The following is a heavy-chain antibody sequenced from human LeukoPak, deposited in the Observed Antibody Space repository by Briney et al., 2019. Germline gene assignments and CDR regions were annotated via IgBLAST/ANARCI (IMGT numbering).Heavy chain of an antibody. J-gene: IGHJ3*02. V-gene: IGHV3-48*01. CDR3: ARDTHYYGSGSPAFDI. CDR1: RFTFSSYS. CDR2: ISFSSATI. D-gene: IGHD3-10*01. Sequence: PGGSLRLSCEASRFTFSSYSMNWVRQAPGKGLEWVSYISFSSATIHYADSVKGRFTVSRDNAKNSLYLQMNSLRAEDTALYYCARDTHYYGSGSPAFDIWGQGTMVTVSS.